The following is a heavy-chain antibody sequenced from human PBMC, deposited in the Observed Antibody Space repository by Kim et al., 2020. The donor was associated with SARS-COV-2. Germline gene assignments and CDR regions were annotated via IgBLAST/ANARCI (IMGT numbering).Heavy chain of an antibody. J-gene: IGHJ6*02. Sequence: GGSLRLSCAASGFTFSSYAMSWVRQAPGKGLEWVSAISGSGGSTYYADSVKGRFTISRDNSKNTLYLQMNSLRAEDTAVYYCAKDSGIALALGYYGMDVWGQGTTVTVSS. CDR2: ISGSGGST. D-gene: IGHD6-19*01. V-gene: IGHV3-23*01. CDR1: GFTFSSYA. CDR3: AKDSGIALALGYYGMDV.